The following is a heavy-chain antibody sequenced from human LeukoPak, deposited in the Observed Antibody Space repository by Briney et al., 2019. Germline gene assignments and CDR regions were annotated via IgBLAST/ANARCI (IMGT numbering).Heavy chain of an antibody. CDR2: ISYDGSNK. V-gene: IGHV3-30*04. D-gene: IGHD3-10*01. CDR1: GFTFSSYA. Sequence: HPGGSLRLPCAASGFTFSSYAMHWVRQAPGKGLEWVAVISYDGSNKYYAGSVKGRFTISRDNSKNTLYLQMNSLRAEDTAVYYCAREGGITMVRGVIITFHKYFDYWGQGTLVTVSS. CDR3: AREGGITMVRGVIITFHKYFDY. J-gene: IGHJ4*02.